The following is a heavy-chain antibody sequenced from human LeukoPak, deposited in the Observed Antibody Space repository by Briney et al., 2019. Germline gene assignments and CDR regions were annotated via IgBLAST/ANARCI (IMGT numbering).Heavy chain of an antibody. V-gene: IGHV1-2*02. CDR1: GYTFTGYY. J-gene: IGHJ4*02. Sequence: ASVKVSCKASGYTFTGYYMHWVRQAPGQGLEWMGWINPNSGGTNYAQKFQGRVTMTRDTSISTAYMELSRLRSDDTAVYYRARGLGYCSSTSCPSGYWGQGTLVTVSS. CDR2: INPNSGGT. CDR3: ARGLGYCSSTSCPSGY. D-gene: IGHD2-2*01.